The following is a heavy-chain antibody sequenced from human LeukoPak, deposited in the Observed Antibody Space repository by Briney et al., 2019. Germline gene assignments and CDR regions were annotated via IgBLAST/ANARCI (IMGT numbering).Heavy chain of an antibody. CDR3: ARDLAVGGYFDY. CDR1: GFTFSSYA. CDR2: ISGSGGST. D-gene: IGHD3-16*01. V-gene: IGHV3-23*01. Sequence: GGSLRLSCAASGFTFSSYAMSWVRQAPGKGLEWVSAISGSGGSTYYADSVKGRFTISRDNSKNTLYLHMDSLRAEDTAVYYCARDLAVGGYFDYWGQGTLVTVSS. J-gene: IGHJ4*02.